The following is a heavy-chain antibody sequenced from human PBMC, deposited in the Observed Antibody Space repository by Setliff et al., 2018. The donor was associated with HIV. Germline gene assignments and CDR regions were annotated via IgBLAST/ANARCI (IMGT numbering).Heavy chain of an antibody. J-gene: IGHJ4*02. CDR3: ARVGFSSRHTGDFFDS. Sequence: SVKVSCKASGVTFSNCSISWVRQAPGQGLEWMGGIIPMYGPAHYAQKFQGRITITADESTTTAYMELNSLTSEDTALYYCARVGFSSRHTGDFFDSWGQGTLVTVSS. D-gene: IGHD5-18*01. CDR2: IIPMYGPA. V-gene: IGHV1-69*13. CDR1: GVTFSNCS.